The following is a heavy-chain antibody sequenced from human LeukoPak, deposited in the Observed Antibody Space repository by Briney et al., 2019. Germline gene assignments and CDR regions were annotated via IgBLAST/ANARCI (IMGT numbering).Heavy chain of an antibody. J-gene: IGHJ6*02. CDR1: GFTFSSYE. CDR3: ARDQGAYYYDSSGYSPFYYYGMDV. V-gene: IGHV3-48*03. D-gene: IGHD3-22*01. Sequence: GGSLRLSCAASGFTFSSYEMNWVRQAPGKGLEWVSYISSSGSTIYYADSVKGRFTISRDNAKNSLYLQMNSLRAEGTAVYYCARDQGAYYYDSSGYSPFYYYGMDVWGQGTTVTVSS. CDR2: ISSSGSTI.